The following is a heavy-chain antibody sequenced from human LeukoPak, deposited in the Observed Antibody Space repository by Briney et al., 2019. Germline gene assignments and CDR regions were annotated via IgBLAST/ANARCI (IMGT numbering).Heavy chain of an antibody. CDR1: TGSVSSFTYY. J-gene: IGHJ3*02. D-gene: IGHD6-13*01. CDR3: ARDRDSSSWYFFAFDI. V-gene: IGHV4-61*02. Sequence: PSQTLSLTCTVSTGSVSSFTYYWTWIRQPAGKGLEWIGRIFISGNTNYNPSLKSRVTISVDTSKKQFSLRLSSVTAADTAVYYCARDRDSSSWYFFAFDIWGQGTMVTVSS. CDR2: IFISGNT.